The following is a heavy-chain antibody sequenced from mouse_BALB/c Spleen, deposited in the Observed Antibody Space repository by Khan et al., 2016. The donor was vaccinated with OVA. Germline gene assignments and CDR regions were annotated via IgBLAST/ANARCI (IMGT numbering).Heavy chain of an antibody. Sequence: QLKQSGPGLVKPSQSLSLTCTVTGYSVTSDYAWNWIRQFPGNKLEWMGYINYSGSTSYTPSLKSRISITRDTSKNQFFLQLSSVTTEDTATYYCARGRAYWGQGTLVTVSA. CDR2: INYSGST. J-gene: IGHJ3*01. CDR3: ARGRAY. V-gene: IGHV3-2*02. CDR1: GYSVTSDYA. D-gene: IGHD3-3*01.